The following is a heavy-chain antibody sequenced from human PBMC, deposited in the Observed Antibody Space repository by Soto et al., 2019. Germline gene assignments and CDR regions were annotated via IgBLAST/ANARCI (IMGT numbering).Heavy chain of an antibody. J-gene: IGHJ5*02. CDR2: ISAYNGNT. Sequence: ASVKVSCKASGYTFTSYGISWVRQAPGQGLEWMGWISAYNGNTNYAQKLQGRVTMTTDTSTSTAYMELRSLRSDDTAVYYCARGDCTNGVCYYQADNWFDPWGQGTLVTVSS. D-gene: IGHD2-8*01. CDR1: GYTFTSYG. V-gene: IGHV1-18*01. CDR3: ARGDCTNGVCYYQADNWFDP.